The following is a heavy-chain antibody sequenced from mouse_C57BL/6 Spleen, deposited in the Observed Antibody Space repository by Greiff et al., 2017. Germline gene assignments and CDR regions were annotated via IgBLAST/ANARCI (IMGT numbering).Heavy chain of an antibody. CDR3: ARGEEDWYFDV. V-gene: IGHV3-6*01. CDR2: ISYDGSN. CDR1: GYSITSGYY. Sequence: VQLQQSGPGLVKPSQSLSLTCSVTGYSITSGYYWNWIRQFPGNKLEWMGYISYDGSNNYNPSLKNRISITRDTSKNQFFLKLNSVTTEDTATYYCARGEEDWYFDVWGTGTTVTVSS. J-gene: IGHJ1*03.